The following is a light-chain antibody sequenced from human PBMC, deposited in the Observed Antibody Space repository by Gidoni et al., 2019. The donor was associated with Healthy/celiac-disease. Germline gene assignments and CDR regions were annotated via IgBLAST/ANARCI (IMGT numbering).Light chain of an antibody. CDR3: QSYDSSLSGSV. CDR1: SSNIGGGYD. CDR2: GNS. J-gene: IGLJ3*02. V-gene: IGLV1-40*01. Sequence: QSVLTQPPSVSGAPVQRVTISCTGSSSNIGGGYDVHWYQQLPRTAPKLLIYGNSNRPSGVPDRFSGSKSGTSASLAITGLQAEDEADYYCQSYDSSLSGSVFGRGTKLTVL.